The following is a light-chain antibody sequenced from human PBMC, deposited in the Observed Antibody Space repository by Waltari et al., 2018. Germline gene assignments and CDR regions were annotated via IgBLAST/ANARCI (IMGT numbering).Light chain of an antibody. V-gene: IGKV4-1*01. J-gene: IGKJ2*01. CDR1: QSVLYSSNNKNY. Sequence: DVVMTQSPDSLAVSLGERATINCKSSQSVLYSSNNKNYLAWYQQKPGQPPQLLIYWASIRESGVPDRFSGSGSETDFTLTISSLQAEDVAIYYCQQYFTTPRTFGQGTKLEIK. CDR2: WAS. CDR3: QQYFTTPRT.